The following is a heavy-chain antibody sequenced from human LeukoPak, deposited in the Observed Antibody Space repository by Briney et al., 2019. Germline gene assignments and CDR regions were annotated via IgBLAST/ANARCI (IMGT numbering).Heavy chain of an antibody. CDR3: ARGSFYGYRPEWDY. Sequence: PSETLSLTCIVSGDSISSSSYYWGWIRQPPGTGLEWIGSIYYSGSTYYNPSLKSRVTISVDTSKNQFSLKLSSVTAADTAVYYCARGSFYGYRPEWDYWGQGTLVTVSS. CDR1: GDSISSSSYY. D-gene: IGHD3-10*01. CDR2: IYYSGST. V-gene: IGHV4-39*01. J-gene: IGHJ4*02.